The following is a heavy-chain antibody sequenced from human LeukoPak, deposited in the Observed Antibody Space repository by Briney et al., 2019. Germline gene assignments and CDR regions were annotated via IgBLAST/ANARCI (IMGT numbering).Heavy chain of an antibody. Sequence: GGSLRLSCAASGFTFSSYAMSWVRQAPGKGLEWVSGISGSGGSTYYADSVKGRFTISRDNSKNTLYLQMNSLRAEDTAVYYCAKVATMIVVVQPDYWGQGTLVTVSS. CDR3: AKVATMIVVVQPDY. CDR1: GFTFSSYA. D-gene: IGHD3-22*01. CDR2: ISGSGGST. V-gene: IGHV3-23*01. J-gene: IGHJ4*02.